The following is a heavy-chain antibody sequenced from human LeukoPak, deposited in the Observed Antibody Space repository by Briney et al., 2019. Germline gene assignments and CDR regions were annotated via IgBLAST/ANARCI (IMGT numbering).Heavy chain of an antibody. CDR3: ARTPPGYCSSTSCSVL. V-gene: IGHV1-2*02. D-gene: IGHD2-2*03. CDR2: INPNSGGT. CDR1: VYTFTGYY. Sequence: ASVKVSCKPSVYTFTGYYIHWVRQVPGQGLEWMGWINPNSGGTNYAQKFQGRVTMTRDTSISTAYMELSRLRSDDTAVYYCARTPPGYCSSTSCSVLWGQGTLVTVSS. J-gene: IGHJ4*02.